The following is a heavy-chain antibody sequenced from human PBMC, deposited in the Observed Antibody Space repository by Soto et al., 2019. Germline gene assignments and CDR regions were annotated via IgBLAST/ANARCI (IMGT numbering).Heavy chain of an antibody. CDR3: ARGSTGYSSSWYRY. CDR2: IYNSGST. CDR1: GGSISSYY. Sequence: QVQLQESGPGLVKPSETLSLTCTVSGGSISSYYWSWIRQPPGKGLEWIGYIYNSGSTNYNPSLKCRVTISVDTSKNRFSLKLSSVTAADTAVYYCARGSTGYSSSWYRYWGQGTLVTVSS. D-gene: IGHD6-13*01. J-gene: IGHJ4*02. V-gene: IGHV4-59*08.